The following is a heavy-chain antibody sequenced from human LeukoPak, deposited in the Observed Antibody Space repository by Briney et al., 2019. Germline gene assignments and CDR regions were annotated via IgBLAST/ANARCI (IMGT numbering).Heavy chain of an antibody. Sequence: ASVTVSCKASGYTFTVYYMHWVRQAPGQGLEWMGWINPNSGGSNYAQKFQGRVTMTRDTSISTAYMELSRLTSDDTAVYYCASGQETSNSWYLPFDYWGQGTLVTVSS. J-gene: IGHJ4*02. CDR1: GYTFTVYY. D-gene: IGHD6-13*01. CDR3: ASGQETSNSWYLPFDY. V-gene: IGHV1-2*02. CDR2: INPNSGGS.